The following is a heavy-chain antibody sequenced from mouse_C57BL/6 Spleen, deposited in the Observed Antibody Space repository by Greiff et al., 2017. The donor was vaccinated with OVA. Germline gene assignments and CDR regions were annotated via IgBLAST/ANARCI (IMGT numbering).Heavy chain of an antibody. J-gene: IGHJ1*03. CDR2: IDPETGGT. CDR3: TRGGYYFKGYFDV. V-gene: IGHV1-15*01. D-gene: IGHD1-1*01. Sequence: QVQLQQSGAELVRPGASVTLSCKASGYTFTDYEMHWVKQTPVHGLEWIGAIDPETGGTAYNQKFKGKAILTADKSSSTAYMELRSLTSEDSAVYYCTRGGYYFKGYFDVWGTGTTVTVSS. CDR1: GYTFTDYE.